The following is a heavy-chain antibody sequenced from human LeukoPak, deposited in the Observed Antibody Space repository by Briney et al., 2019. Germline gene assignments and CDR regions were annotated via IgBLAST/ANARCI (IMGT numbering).Heavy chain of an antibody. Sequence: ASVKVSCKASGYTFTSYDINWVRQATGQGLEWMGWMNPNSGNTGYAQKFQGRVTMTRNTSISTAYMELSSLRSEDTAVYYCARGSMPRLRFLELGYYYYYMDVWGKGTTVTVSS. D-gene: IGHD3-3*01. CDR1: GYTFTSYD. CDR3: ARGSMPRLRFLELGYYYYYMDV. J-gene: IGHJ6*03. CDR2: MNPNSGNT. V-gene: IGHV1-8*01.